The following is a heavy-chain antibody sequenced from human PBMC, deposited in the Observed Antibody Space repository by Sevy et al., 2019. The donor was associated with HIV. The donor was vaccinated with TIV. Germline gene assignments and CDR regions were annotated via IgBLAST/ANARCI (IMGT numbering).Heavy chain of an antibody. CDR2: ISSGSTYT. V-gene: IGHV3-11*06. CDR1: GFTFSDYY. Sequence: GGSLRLSCAASGFTFSDYYMSWIRQAPGKGLEWVSDISSGSTYTKYADSVKGLITISRDNAKNSLYLQMNSLRVEDTAVYYCARDRRNYAGQYFDYWGQGTLVTVSS. D-gene: IGHD1-7*01. CDR3: ARDRRNYAGQYFDY. J-gene: IGHJ4*02.